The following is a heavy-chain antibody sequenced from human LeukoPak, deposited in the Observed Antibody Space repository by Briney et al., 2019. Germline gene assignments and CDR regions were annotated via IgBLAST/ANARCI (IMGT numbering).Heavy chain of an antibody. Sequence: SETLSLTCTVSGGSISSYYWSWIRQPPVKGLEWIGYIYYSGSTNYNPSLKSRVTISVDTSKNQFSLKLSSVTAADTAVYYCARAQGYSYGEFDYWGQGTLVTVSS. J-gene: IGHJ4*02. CDR2: IYYSGST. CDR3: ARAQGYSYGEFDY. D-gene: IGHD5-18*01. CDR1: GGSISSYY. V-gene: IGHV4-59*01.